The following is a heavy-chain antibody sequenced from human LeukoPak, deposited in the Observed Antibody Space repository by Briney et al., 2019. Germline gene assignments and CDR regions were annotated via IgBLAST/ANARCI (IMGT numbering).Heavy chain of an antibody. D-gene: IGHD4/OR15-4a*01. CDR2: ISSSSSYI. J-gene: IGHJ3*02. V-gene: IGHV3-21*01. CDR1: GFTFSSYS. CDR3: ARVWTMDAFDI. Sequence: GSLRLSCAASGFTFSSYSMNWVRQAPGKGLEWVSSISSSSSYIYYADSVKGRFTISRDNAKNSLYLQMNSLRAEDTAVYYCARVWTMDAFDIWGQGTMVTVSS.